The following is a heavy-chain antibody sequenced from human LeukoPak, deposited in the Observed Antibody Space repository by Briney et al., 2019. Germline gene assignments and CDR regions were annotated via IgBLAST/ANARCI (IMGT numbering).Heavy chain of an antibody. D-gene: IGHD2-15*01. Sequence: SETLSLTCTVSSGSISSYYWSWIRQPPGKGLEWIGYIYYSGSTNYNPSLKSRVTISVDTSKNQFSLKLSSVTAADTAVYYCARGGGSGMGYFDYWGQGTLVTVSS. CDR2: IYYSGST. CDR1: SGSISSYY. J-gene: IGHJ4*02. V-gene: IGHV4-59*01. CDR3: ARGGGSGMGYFDY.